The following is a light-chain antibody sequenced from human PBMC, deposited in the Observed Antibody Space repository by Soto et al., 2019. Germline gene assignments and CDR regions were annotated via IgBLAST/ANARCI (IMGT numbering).Light chain of an antibody. Sequence: QSALTQPRSVSGSPGQSVTISCTGTSSDVGGYIYVSWYQQHPGKAPKVMIYDVTKRPSGVPDRFSGSKSGNTASLTISGLHAEDEADYYCCSYAGSIYVFGTGTKLTVL. J-gene: IGLJ1*01. CDR1: SSDVGGYIY. CDR2: DVT. CDR3: CSYAGSIYV. V-gene: IGLV2-11*01.